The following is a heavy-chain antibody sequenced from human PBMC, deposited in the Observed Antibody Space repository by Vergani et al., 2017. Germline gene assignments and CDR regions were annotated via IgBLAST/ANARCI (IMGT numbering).Heavy chain of an antibody. J-gene: IGHJ3*02. CDR3: ATDLGYYGSGSHLRLYAFDI. V-gene: IGHV3-30*03. D-gene: IGHD3-10*01. Sequence: VQLLESGGGVVQPGRSLRLSCAASGFTSSSYGMHWVRQAPGKGLEWVAVISYDGSNKYYADSVKGRFTISRDNSKNTLYLQMNSLRAEDTAVYYCATDLGYYGSGSHLRLYAFDIWGLGTMVTVSS. CDR2: ISYDGSNK. CDR1: GFTSSSYG.